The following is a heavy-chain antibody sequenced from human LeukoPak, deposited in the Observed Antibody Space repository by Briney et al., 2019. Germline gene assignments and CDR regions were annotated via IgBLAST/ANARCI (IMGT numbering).Heavy chain of an antibody. J-gene: IGHJ4*02. Sequence: SETLSLTCTVSGGSISSYYWSWIRQPPGKGLEWIGYIYYSGSTNYNPSLKSRVTISVDTSKNQFSLKLSSVTAADTAVYYCARATWLPVGLYYYDSSGYYYYFDYWGQGTLVTVSS. D-gene: IGHD3-22*01. CDR3: ARATWLPVGLYYYDSSGYYYYFDY. V-gene: IGHV4-59*01. CDR2: IYYSGST. CDR1: GGSISSYY.